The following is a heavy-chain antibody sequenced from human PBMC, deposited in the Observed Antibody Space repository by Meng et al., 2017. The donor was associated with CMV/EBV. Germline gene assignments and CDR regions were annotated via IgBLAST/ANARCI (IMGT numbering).Heavy chain of an antibody. Sequence: EVQLVEPGGGLVKPGGSLRLSCAASGFTFSSYSMNWVRQAPGKGLEWVSSISSSSSYIYYADSVKGRFTISRDNAKNSLYLQMNSLRAEDTAVYYCARVGRGYYDSSGYYYFDYWGQGTLVTVSS. CDR3: ARVGRGYYDSSGYYYFDY. CDR2: ISSSSSYI. J-gene: IGHJ4*02. CDR1: GFTFSSYS. V-gene: IGHV3-21*01. D-gene: IGHD3-22*01.